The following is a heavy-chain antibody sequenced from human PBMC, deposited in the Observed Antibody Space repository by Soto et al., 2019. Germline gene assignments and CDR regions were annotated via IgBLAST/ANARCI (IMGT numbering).Heavy chain of an antibody. V-gene: IGHV4-31*03. CDR3: ARADYGDYISYGMDV. CDR2: IYYGGGT. CDR1: GGSISSGGYY. Sequence: PSETLSLTCTFSGGSISSGGYYWSWIRQHPGKGLEWIGYIYYGGGTYYNPSLKSRVTISVDTSKNQFSLKLNSVTAADTAMYYCARADYGDYISYGMDVWGQGTTVTVSS. J-gene: IGHJ6*02. D-gene: IGHD4-17*01.